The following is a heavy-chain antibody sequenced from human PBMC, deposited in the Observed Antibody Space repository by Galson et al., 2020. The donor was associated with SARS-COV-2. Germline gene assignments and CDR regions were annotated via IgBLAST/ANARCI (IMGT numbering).Heavy chain of an antibody. Sequence: ASVKVSCKTSGYRFTSYGISWVRQAPGQGLEWMGWISAYNGNTNYEQKFQGRVTLTTETSTSTAYMDLRSLRSDDTAVYYCARSGDDYGSGSFSYWGQGTLVTVSS. V-gene: IGHV1-18*01. CDR1: GYRFTSYG. CDR2: ISAYNGNT. CDR3: ARSGDDYGSGSFSY. J-gene: IGHJ4*02. D-gene: IGHD3-10*01.